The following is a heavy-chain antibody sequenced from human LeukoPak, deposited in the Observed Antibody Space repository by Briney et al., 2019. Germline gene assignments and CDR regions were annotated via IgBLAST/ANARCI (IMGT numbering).Heavy chain of an antibody. CDR2: ISYDGSSK. D-gene: IGHD6-19*01. J-gene: IGHJ1*01. CDR1: GFTFSTYT. Sequence: GGSLRLSCAASGFTFSTYTMHWVRQAPGKGLEWVAVISYDGSSKYYADSVKGRSTISGDNSKNALYLQMNSLRAEDTAVYYCARGQSHPTGWYLKGESLQHWGQGTLVTVSS. V-gene: IGHV3-30-3*01. CDR3: ARGQSHPTGWYLKGESLQH.